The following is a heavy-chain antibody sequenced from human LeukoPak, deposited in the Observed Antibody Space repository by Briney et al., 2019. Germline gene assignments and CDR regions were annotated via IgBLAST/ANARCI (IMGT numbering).Heavy chain of an antibody. Sequence: GGSLRLSCAASGFTFSSYEMNWVRQAPGKGLEWVAVIWYDGSNKYYADSVKGRFTISRDNSKNTLYLQMNSLRAEDTAVYYCARGYYYGSGSPPSVGSMDVWGKGTTVTVSS. CDR1: GFTFSSYE. D-gene: IGHD3-10*01. CDR2: IWYDGSNK. J-gene: IGHJ6*04. CDR3: ARGYYYGSGSPPSVGSMDV. V-gene: IGHV3-33*08.